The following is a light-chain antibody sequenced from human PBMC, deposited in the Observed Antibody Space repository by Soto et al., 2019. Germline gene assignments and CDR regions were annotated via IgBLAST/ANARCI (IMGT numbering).Light chain of an antibody. CDR1: QTVNSSY. Sequence: EIVLTQSPGTLSLSPGERATLSCRASQTVNSSYLAWYQQKPGQAPRLLIYGASTRATGIPARFSGSGSGTEFTLTISSLQSEDFAVYYCQQYNNWPLTFGGGTKVDIK. J-gene: IGKJ4*01. CDR3: QQYNNWPLT. CDR2: GAS. V-gene: IGKV3-15*01.